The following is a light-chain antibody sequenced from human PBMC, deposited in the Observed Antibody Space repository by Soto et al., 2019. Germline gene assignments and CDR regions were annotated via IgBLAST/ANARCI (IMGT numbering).Light chain of an antibody. J-gene: IGLJ3*02. CDR1: SSNIRSNT. V-gene: IGLV1-44*01. CDR2: SND. CDR3: AAWDDSLDAWV. Sequence: QPVLTQSPSASGTPGQRVTISCSGSSSNIRSNTVDWYQQLPGTAPKLLIYSNDQRPSGVPDRFSGSKSGTSASLAISGLQSEDEADYYCAAWDDSLDAWVFGGGTQLTVL.